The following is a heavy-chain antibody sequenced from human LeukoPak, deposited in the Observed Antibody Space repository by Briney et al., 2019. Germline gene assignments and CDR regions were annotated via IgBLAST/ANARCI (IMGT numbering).Heavy chain of an antibody. V-gene: IGHV3-23*01. CDR2: ISGSGGST. D-gene: IGHD3-9*01. CDR1: RFTFSSYG. Sequence: HSGGSLRLSCAASRFTFSSYGMSWVRQAPGKGLEWVSAISGSGGSTYYADSVKGRFTISRDNSKNTLYLQMNSLRAEDTAVYYCAKDTVPSLRYFDWLLTSGCDYWGQGTLVTVSS. CDR3: AKDTVPSLRYFDWLLTSGCDY. J-gene: IGHJ4*02.